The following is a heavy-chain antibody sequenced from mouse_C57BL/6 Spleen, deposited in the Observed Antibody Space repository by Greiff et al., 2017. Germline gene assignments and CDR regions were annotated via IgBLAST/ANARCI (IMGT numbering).Heavy chain of an antibody. CDR2: IYPGSGRT. CDR1: GYTFTSYW. Sequence: VQLQQPGAELVKPGASVKMSCKASGYTFTSYWITWVKQRPGQGLEWIGDIYPGSGRTNYNEKFKSKATLTVDTSSTTAYMQLSSLTAEDAAVYYCARCELGRLDYWGQGTTLTVSS. CDR3: ARCELGRLDY. J-gene: IGHJ2*01. D-gene: IGHD4-1*01. V-gene: IGHV1-55*01.